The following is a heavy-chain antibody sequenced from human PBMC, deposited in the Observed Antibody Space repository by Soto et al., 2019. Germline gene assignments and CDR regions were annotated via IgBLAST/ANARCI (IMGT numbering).Heavy chain of an antibody. J-gene: IGHJ4*02. CDR2: IYHSGSA. V-gene: IGHV4-4*02. Sequence: PSETLSLTCAVSGDSISSTYWWSWVRHPPGKGLEWIGEIYHSGSANYNPSLKSRVTMSVDKSKSQFSLKVTSVTAADTAIYFCARKACDAPHPFDYWGLGTLVTVSS. D-gene: IGHD2-21*01. CDR1: GDSISSTYW. CDR3: ARKACDAPHPFDY.